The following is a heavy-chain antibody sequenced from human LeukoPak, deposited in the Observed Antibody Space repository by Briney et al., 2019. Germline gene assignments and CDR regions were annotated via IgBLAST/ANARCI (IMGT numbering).Heavy chain of an antibody. CDR1: GFTFSSYA. CDR3: ARGYYGSGSWFDY. Sequence: GGSLRLSCAASGFTFSSYAMHWVRQAPGKGLEWVAVISYDGSNKYYADSVKGRFTISRDNSKNTLYLQMNSLRAEDTAVYYCARGYYGSGSWFDYWGRGTLVTVSS. J-gene: IGHJ4*02. V-gene: IGHV3-30*04. D-gene: IGHD3-10*01. CDR2: ISYDGSNK.